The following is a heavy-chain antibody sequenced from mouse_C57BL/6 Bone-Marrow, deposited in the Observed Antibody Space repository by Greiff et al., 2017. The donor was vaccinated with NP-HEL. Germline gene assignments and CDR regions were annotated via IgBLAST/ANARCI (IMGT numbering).Heavy chain of an antibody. CDR3: ARRDGPAWFAY. V-gene: IGHV14-2*01. CDR1: GFNIKDYY. J-gene: IGHJ3*01. Sequence: VQLKESGAELVKPGASVKLSCTASGFNIKDYYMHWVKQRPEQGLEWIGRIDPEDGDTKYAPKFQGKATLTADTSSNTAYLQLSSLTSEDTAVYYCARRDGPAWFAYWGQGTLVTVSA. CDR2: IDPEDGDT. D-gene: IGHD2-3*01.